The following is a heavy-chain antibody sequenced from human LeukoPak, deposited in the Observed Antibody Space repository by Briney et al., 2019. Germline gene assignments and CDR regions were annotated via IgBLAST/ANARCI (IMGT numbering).Heavy chain of an antibody. D-gene: IGHD2-2*01. CDR3: ARSAEPGALRHFDY. V-gene: IGHV1-46*01. J-gene: IGHJ4*02. CDR1: GYTFTSYY. CDR2: INPSGGST. Sequence: GASVKVSCTASGYTFTSYYMHWVRQAPGQGLEWMGTINPSGGSTNYAQKFQGRVTMTRDTSTSTLYMELSSLRSEDTAVYYCARSAEPGALRHFDYWGQGTLVTVSS.